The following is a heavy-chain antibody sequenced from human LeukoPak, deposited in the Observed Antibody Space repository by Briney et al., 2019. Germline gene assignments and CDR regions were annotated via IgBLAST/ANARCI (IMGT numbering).Heavy chain of an antibody. D-gene: IGHD5-24*01. V-gene: IGHV4-34*01. J-gene: IGHJ3*02. CDR3: ARAPKRWLLSSNAFDI. Sequence: SETLSLTCAVYGGSFSGYYWSWIRQPPGKGLEWIGEINHSGSTNYNPSLKSRVTISVDTSKNQFSLKLSSVTAADTAVYYCARAPKRWLLSSNAFDIWGQGTMVTVSS. CDR1: GGSFSGYY. CDR2: INHSGST.